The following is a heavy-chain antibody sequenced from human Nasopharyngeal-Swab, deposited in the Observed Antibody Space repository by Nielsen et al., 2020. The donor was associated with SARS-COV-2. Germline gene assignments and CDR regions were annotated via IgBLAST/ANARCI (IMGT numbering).Heavy chain of an antibody. CDR3: ARDGVTYCDILTGYAWFDP. CDR1: GFGFSAHY. CDR2: IRHKDMRYTT. D-gene: IGHD3-9*01. J-gene: IGHJ5*02. Sequence: GASLPMSCAASGFGFSAHYMDWVRPAPGMGLERFGRIRHKDMRYTTEYAASVKGRFTISRDDSKNSLYLQMKSLKTEDAAVYYCARDGVTYCDILTGYAWFDPWGQGTLVTVSS. V-gene: IGHV3-72*01.